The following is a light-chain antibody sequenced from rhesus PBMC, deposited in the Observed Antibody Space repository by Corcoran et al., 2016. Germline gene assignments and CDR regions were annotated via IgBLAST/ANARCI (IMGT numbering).Light chain of an antibody. CDR1: ANDIGRYNY. CDR2: TVN. CDR3: CSYAASVTYI. V-gene: IGLV2-11*01. J-gene: IGLJ1*01. Sequence: QSAPIQSPAVSGSLGQSVTISCTGTANDIGRYNYVSWYRQQAGPTTKLMMYTVNMRPSGVSDRFSGSKSGNTASLPISGPQADDEGYYYCCSYAASVTYIFGTGTRLTVL.